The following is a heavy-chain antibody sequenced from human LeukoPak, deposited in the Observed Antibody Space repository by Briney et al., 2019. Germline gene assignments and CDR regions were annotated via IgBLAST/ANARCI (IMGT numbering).Heavy chain of an antibody. CDR2: INPNSGGT. Sequence: SSVKVSCKASGGTFSSYAISWVRQAPGQGLEWMGGINPNSGGTDYAQKFQGRVTMTRDTSISTAYMELSRLRSDDTAVYYCASSITMIVVVTPAPNFDYWGQGTLVTVSS. CDR1: GGTFSSYA. V-gene: IGHV1-2*02. CDR3: ASSITMIVVVTPAPNFDY. D-gene: IGHD3-22*01. J-gene: IGHJ4*02.